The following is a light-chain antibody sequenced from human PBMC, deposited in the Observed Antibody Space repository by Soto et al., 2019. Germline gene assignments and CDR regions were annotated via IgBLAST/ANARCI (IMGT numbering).Light chain of an antibody. Sequence: DIQMTQSPSSVSASVGDRVNITCRASQGISICLAWFQQKPGEAPRLLSYAASSLHSGVPSRFSGSGSGTDFTLTISSLQPEDFATYYCQQGNSFPLTFGGGTKVEIK. J-gene: IGKJ4*01. CDR2: AAS. V-gene: IGKV1-12*01. CDR1: QGISIC. CDR3: QQGNSFPLT.